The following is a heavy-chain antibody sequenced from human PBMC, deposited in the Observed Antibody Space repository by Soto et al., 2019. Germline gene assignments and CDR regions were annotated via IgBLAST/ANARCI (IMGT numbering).Heavy chain of an antibody. CDR3: ARTGDVNTAMAWNXFDS. V-gene: IGHV4-61*01. CDR2: IYYSGST. D-gene: IGHD5-18*01. Sequence: SETLSLTCTVSGGSVSSGSYYWSWIRQPPGKGLECIGYIYYSGSTNYNPSLKSRVTISVDTSKNQFSLKLSSVTAADTAVYYCARTGDVNTAMAWNXFDSWGQGTMVTVS. J-gene: IGHJ3*02. CDR1: GGSVSSGSYY.